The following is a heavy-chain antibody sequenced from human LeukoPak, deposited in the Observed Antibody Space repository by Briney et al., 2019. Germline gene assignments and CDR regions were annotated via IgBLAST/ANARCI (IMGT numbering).Heavy chain of an antibody. CDR3: ARGDSSSWPPPV. J-gene: IGHJ3*01. Sequence: PSETLSLTCTVSGGSISSSSYYWGWIRQPPGKGLEWIGSIYYSGSTYYNPSLKSRVTISVDTSKNQFSLKLSSVTAADTAVYYCARGDSSSWPPPVWGQGTMVTVSS. CDR2: IYYSGST. V-gene: IGHV4-39*01. CDR1: GGSISSSSYY. D-gene: IGHD6-13*01.